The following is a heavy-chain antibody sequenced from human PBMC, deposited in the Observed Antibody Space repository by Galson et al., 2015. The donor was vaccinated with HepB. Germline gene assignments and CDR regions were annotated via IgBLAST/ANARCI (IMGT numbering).Heavy chain of an antibody. J-gene: IGHJ5*02. CDR2: ISYDGSNK. CDR1: GFTFSSYA. V-gene: IGHV3-30-3*01. Sequence: SLRLSCAASGFTFSSYAMHWVRQAPGKGLEWVAVISYDGSNKYYADSVKGRFTISRDNSKNTLYLQMNSLRAEDTAVYYCATGLRYCSSTSCYNHWGQGTLVTVSS. D-gene: IGHD2-2*02. CDR3: ATGLRYCSSTSCYNH.